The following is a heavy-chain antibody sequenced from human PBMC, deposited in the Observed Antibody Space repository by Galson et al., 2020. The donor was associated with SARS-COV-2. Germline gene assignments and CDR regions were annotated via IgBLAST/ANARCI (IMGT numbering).Heavy chain of an antibody. CDR3: ARYNGGNLPHYYGLDV. CDR1: GGSFSSGFSA. D-gene: IGHD2-15*01. V-gene: IGHV4-30-2*01. Sequence: SETLSLTCAVSGGSFSSGFSAWNWIRQPPGKGLEWIGFIYQSGSTYYNPSLKSRVTISIDRSNNQFSLKLTSVTAADTAVYYCARYNGGNLPHYYGLDVWGQGTTVTVSS. CDR2: IYQSGST. J-gene: IGHJ6*02.